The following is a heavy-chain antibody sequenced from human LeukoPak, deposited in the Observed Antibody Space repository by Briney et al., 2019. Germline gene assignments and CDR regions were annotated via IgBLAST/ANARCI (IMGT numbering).Heavy chain of an antibody. CDR2: INPNSGGT. J-gene: IGHJ4*02. V-gene: IGHV1-2*02. CDR1: GYTFTGYY. D-gene: IGHD4-17*01. CDR3: ARGVTTVTTSYFDY. Sequence: VKVSCKXSGYTFTGYYMHWVRQAPGQGLEWMGWINPNSGGTNYAQKFQGRVTMTRDTSISTAYMELSRLRSDDTAVYYCARGVTTVTTSYFDYWGQGTLVTVSS.